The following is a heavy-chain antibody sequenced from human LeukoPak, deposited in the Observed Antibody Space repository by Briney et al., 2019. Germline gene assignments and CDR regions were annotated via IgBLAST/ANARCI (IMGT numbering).Heavy chain of an antibody. Sequence: ASVKVSCKASGYTFTAYYMHWVRQAPGQGLEWMGWINPNNGGTNYAQKFQGRVTMTRDTSISTAYMELSRLRSDDTAVYYCARDAGRWLQLSTYYFDYWGQGALVTVSS. J-gene: IGHJ4*02. CDR1: GYTFTAYY. CDR2: INPNNGGT. V-gene: IGHV1-2*02. D-gene: IGHD5-24*01. CDR3: ARDAGRWLQLSTYYFDY.